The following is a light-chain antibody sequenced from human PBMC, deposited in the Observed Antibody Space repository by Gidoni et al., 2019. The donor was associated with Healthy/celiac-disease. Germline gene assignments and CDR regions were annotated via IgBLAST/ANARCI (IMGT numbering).Light chain of an antibody. J-gene: IGKJ2*01. V-gene: IGKV4-1*01. CDR3: QQYYSTPFYT. Sequence: DIVMTQSPDSLAVSLGERATINCKSSQSVLYSSNNKNYLAWYQQKPGQPPTLLIYWASTRESGVPDRFSGSGSGTDFTLTISSLQAADVAVYYCQQYYSTPFYTFGQGTKLEIK. CDR1: QSVLYSSNNKNY. CDR2: WAS.